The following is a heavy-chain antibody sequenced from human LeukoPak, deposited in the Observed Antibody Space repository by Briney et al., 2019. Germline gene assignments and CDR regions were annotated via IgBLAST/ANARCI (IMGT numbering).Heavy chain of an antibody. Sequence: PGGSLRLSCAASGFTFSSFGIHWVSQAPGEGLEWVAYIGYSGTDTYYADSVKGRFTISRDNSKNTVHLQVNSLRAADTALYSCARDLTERKYYIAFWGQGTLVTVSS. D-gene: IGHD2-8*02. CDR3: ARDLTERKYYIAF. CDR2: IGYSGTDT. CDR1: GFTFSSFG. V-gene: IGHV3-30*02. J-gene: IGHJ4*02.